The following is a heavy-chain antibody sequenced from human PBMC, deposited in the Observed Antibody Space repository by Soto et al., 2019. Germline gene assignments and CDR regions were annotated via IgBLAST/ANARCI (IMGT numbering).Heavy chain of an antibody. CDR2: INPKSGGT. CDR1: GFTFTRYS. Sequence: VQLVESGGGLVKPGGSLRLSCAASGFTFTRYSMNWVRQAPGKGLEWLGRINPKSGGTSTAQKFQGWVTMTRDRSISTVYMELTRLRSDDTAVYFCARGHSTDCSNGVCSFFYNHEMDVWGQGTTVTVSS. V-gene: IGHV1-2*04. J-gene: IGHJ6*02. D-gene: IGHD2-8*01. CDR3: ARGHSTDCSNGVCSFFYNHEMDV.